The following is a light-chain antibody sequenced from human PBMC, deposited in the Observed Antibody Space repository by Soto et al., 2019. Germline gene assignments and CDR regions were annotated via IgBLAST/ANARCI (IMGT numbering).Light chain of an antibody. V-gene: IGKV1-5*01. CDR2: DAS. Sequence: DIQMTQSPSSLSPSVGDRVTITCRASRSISDWLAWYQHKPGKAPELLIFDASNLKSGVWSRFSGSGSGTEFTLTISRLQPDDVATYYCLQYSSHSWTFSQGTKVDIK. CDR3: LQYSSHSWT. CDR1: RSISDW. J-gene: IGKJ1*01.